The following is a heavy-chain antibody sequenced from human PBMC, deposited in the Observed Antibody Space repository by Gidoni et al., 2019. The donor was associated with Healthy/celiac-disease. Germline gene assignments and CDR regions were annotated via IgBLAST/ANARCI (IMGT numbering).Heavy chain of an antibody. CDR1: GGSISSYY. Sequence: QVQLQESAPGLVKPSATLSLTCTVSGGSISSYYWSWIRQPPGKGLEWIGYIYYSGSTNYNPSLKSRVTISVDTSKNQFSLKLSSVTAADTAVYYCARLLGDGGWFDPWGQGTLVTVSS. CDR2: IYYSGST. CDR3: ARLLGDGGWFDP. V-gene: IGHV4-59*01. D-gene: IGHD3-10*01. J-gene: IGHJ5*02.